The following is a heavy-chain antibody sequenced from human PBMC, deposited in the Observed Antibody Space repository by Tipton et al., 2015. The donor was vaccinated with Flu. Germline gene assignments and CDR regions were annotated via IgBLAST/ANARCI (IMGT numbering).Heavy chain of an antibody. D-gene: IGHD3-22*01. CDR3: ARDATPDQDLVNYESRGYASRWFDP. Sequence: LRLSCTVSGGSISSYYWSWIRQPPGKGLEWIGYIYYSGSTKYNPSLKSRVTISVNTYKNQFSRKLSSVTAADTAVYYCARDATPDQDLVNYESRGYASRWFDPWGQGTPVAVSA. J-gene: IGHJ5*02. CDR2: IYYSGST. CDR1: GGSISSYY. V-gene: IGHV4-59*01.